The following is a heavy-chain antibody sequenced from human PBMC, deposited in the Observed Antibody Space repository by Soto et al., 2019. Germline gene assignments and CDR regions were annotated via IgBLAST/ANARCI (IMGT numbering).Heavy chain of an antibody. CDR2: VYHSGGT. CDR3: AGTDSYTSGLDY. Sequence: PSETLSLTCVVSGYSIKRGYYWGWIRQPPGKGLEYIGSVYHSGGTFYNPSLKSRVTISADTSKNLFSLMLSSVTAADTAVYFCAGTDSYTSGLDYWGQGXLVTVYS. J-gene: IGHJ4*02. CDR1: GYSIKRGYY. D-gene: IGHD6-19*01. V-gene: IGHV4-38-2*01.